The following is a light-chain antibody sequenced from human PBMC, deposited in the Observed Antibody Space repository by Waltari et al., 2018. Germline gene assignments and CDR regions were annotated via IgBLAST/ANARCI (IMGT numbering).Light chain of an antibody. Sequence: QSVLTQPPPASGSPGPRVTISCSGSRSNSGSNTVNWYQQIPGTAPKLLIYTDSHRPSGVPDRLSRSISGHLRYLPISGLQSEDEAGYYCAALDDGLNGWVFGGRTKLTFL. CDR1: RSNSGSNT. V-gene: IGLV1-44*01. J-gene: IGLJ3*02. CDR3: AALDDGLNGWV. CDR2: TDS.